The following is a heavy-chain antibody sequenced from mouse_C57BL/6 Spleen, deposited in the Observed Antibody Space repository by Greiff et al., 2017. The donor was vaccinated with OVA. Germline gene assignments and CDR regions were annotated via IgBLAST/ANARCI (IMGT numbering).Heavy chain of an antibody. CDR1: GFTFSSYA. Sequence: EVKVVESGEGLVKPGGSLKLSCAASGFTFSSYAMSWVRQTPEKRLEWVAYISSGGDYIYYADTVKGRFTISRDNARNTLYLQMSSLKSDDTAMYYCTREVYYSNLYAMDYWGQGTSVTVSS. V-gene: IGHV5-9-1*02. CDR3: TREVYYSNLYAMDY. D-gene: IGHD2-5*01. J-gene: IGHJ4*01. CDR2: ISSGGDYI.